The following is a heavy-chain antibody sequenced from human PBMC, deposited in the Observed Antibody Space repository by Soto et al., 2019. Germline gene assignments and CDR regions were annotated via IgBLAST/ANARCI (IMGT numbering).Heavy chain of an antibody. CDR3: AKDGVVAARRSY. CDR2: ISYDGSNK. V-gene: IGHV3-30*18. D-gene: IGHD6-6*01. CDR1: GFTFSSYG. J-gene: IGHJ4*02. Sequence: QVQLVESGGGVVQPGRSLRLSCAASGFTFSSYGMHWVRQAPGKGLEWVAVISYDGSNKYYADSVKGRFTISRDNSKNTLYLQMNSLRAEDTAVYYCAKDGVVAARRSYWGQGTLVTVSS.